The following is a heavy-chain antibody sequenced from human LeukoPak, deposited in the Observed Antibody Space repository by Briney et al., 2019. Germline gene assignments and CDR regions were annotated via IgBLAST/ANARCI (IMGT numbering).Heavy chain of an antibody. Sequence: SVKVSYKASGGTFSSYDISWVRQAPRHGLEWMGGIIPIFGTTNYAQKFQGRVTITADESTSTAYMDLSSLRSEDTAVYYCARDLQVGNCDCWGQGTLVTVSS. CDR3: ARDLQVGNCDC. CDR1: GGTFSSYD. CDR2: IIPIFGTT. V-gene: IGHV1-69*13. J-gene: IGHJ4*02. D-gene: IGHD1-26*01.